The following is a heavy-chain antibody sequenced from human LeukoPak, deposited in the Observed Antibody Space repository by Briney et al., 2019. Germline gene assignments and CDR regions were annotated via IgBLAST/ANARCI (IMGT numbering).Heavy chain of an antibody. J-gene: IGHJ4*02. V-gene: IGHV3-23*01. CDR1: GFTFSSYS. Sequence: PGGSLRLSCAASGFTFSSYSMNWVRQAPGKGLEWVSAISGSGGSTYYADSVKGRFTISRDNSKNTLYLQMNSLRAEDTAVYYCAKQDKGMATIADFDYWGQGTLVTVSS. D-gene: IGHD5-24*01. CDR3: AKQDKGMATIADFDY. CDR2: ISGSGGST.